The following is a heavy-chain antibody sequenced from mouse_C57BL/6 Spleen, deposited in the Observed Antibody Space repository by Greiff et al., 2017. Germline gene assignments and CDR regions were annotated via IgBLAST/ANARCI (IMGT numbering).Heavy chain of an antibody. D-gene: IGHD3-2*02. J-gene: IGHJ2*01. CDR3: ARETAQALDY. Sequence: QVQLQQPGAELVKPGASVKMSCKASGYTFTSYWITWVKQRPGQGLEWIGDIYPGSGSTNYNEKFKGKATLTADKSSSTAYMQLNSLTSEDSAVYFCARETAQALDYWGQGTTLTVSS. CDR2: IYPGSGST. V-gene: IGHV1-55*01. CDR1: GYTFTSYW.